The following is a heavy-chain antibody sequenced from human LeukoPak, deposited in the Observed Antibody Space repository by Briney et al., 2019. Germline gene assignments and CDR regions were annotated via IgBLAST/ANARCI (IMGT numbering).Heavy chain of an antibody. V-gene: IGHV1-69*04. CDR2: IIPILGIA. Sequence: GASVKVSCKASGGTFSSYAISWVRQAPGQGLEWMGRIIPILGIANYVQKFQGRVTITADKSTSTAYMELSSLRSEDTAVYYCASAPRIQLWARYFDYWGQGTLVTVSS. D-gene: IGHD5-18*01. CDR3: ASAPRIQLWARYFDY. CDR1: GGTFSSYA. J-gene: IGHJ4*02.